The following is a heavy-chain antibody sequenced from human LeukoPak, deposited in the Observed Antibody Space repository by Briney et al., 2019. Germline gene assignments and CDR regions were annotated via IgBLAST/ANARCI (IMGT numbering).Heavy chain of an antibody. CDR2: INHSGST. J-gene: IGHJ4*02. V-gene: IGHV4-34*01. Sequence: PSETLSLTCAVYGGSFSGYYWSWIRQPPGKGLEWIGEINHSGSTNYNPSLKSRVTISVDTSKNQFSLKLSSVTAADTAVYYCARWGTGDTLFDYWGQGTLVTVSS. CDR3: ARWGTGDTLFDY. D-gene: IGHD7-27*01. CDR1: GGSFSGYY.